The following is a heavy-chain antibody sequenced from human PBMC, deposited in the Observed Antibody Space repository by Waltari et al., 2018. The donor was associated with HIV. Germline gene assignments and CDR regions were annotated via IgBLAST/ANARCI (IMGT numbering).Heavy chain of an antibody. J-gene: IGHJ4*02. CDR2: IYSSGSA. CDR1: GDSMTSYY. CDR3: ARYGSGHRHFGY. Sequence: QVQLQESGPGLLKPSETLSLTCSVSGDSMTSYYWAWIRQPPGQGREWIGYIYSSGSASHSPSLQSRRTISVDTSKNQFSLKLSSVTAADTAVYYCARYGSGHRHFGYWGQGTLVIVSS. D-gene: IGHD3-10*01. V-gene: IGHV4-59*01.